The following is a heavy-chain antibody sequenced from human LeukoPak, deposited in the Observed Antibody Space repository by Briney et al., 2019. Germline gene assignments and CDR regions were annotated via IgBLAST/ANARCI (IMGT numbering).Heavy chain of an antibody. J-gene: IGHJ3*02. CDR2: IKQDGSEK. D-gene: IGHD2-15*01. CDR3: ARDCSGGSCYSRGDAFDI. Sequence: TGGSLRLSCAASGFTFSSYWMSWVRQAPGKGLEWVANIKQDGSEKYYVDSVKGRFTISRDNAKNSLYLQMNSLRAEDTAVYYCARDCSGGSCYSRGDAFDIWGQGTMVTVSS. CDR1: GFTFSSYW. V-gene: IGHV3-7*01.